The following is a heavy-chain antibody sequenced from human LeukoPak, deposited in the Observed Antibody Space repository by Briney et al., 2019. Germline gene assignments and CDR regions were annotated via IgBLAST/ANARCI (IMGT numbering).Heavy chain of an antibody. CDR3: ARHLSRIRWLLDAFDI. J-gene: IGHJ3*02. CDR1: GGSISSSNW. D-gene: IGHD3-22*01. Sequence: PSETLSLTCAVSGGSISSSNWWSWVRQPPGKGLEWIGEIYHSGSTNYNPSLKSRVTISVDKSKNQFSLKLSSVTAADTAVYYCARHLSRIRWLLDAFDIWGQGTMVTVSS. CDR2: IYHSGST. V-gene: IGHV4-4*02.